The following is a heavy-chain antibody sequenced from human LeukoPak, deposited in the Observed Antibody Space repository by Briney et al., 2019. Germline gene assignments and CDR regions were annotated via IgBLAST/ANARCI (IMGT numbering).Heavy chain of an antibody. Sequence: ASVKVSCKASGYTFTSYGISWVRQAPGQGLEWKGWISAYNGNTNYAQKLQGRVTVTTDTSTSTAYMELRSLRSDDTAVYYCARYDYGDYVFDYWGQGTLVTVSS. D-gene: IGHD4-17*01. CDR1: GYTFTSYG. V-gene: IGHV1-18*01. CDR2: ISAYNGNT. CDR3: ARYDYGDYVFDY. J-gene: IGHJ4*02.